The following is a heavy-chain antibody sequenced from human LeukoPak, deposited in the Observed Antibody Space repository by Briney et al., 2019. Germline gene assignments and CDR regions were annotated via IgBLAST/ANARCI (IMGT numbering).Heavy chain of an antibody. Sequence: PSETLSLTCSVSGGSITGYYWSWIRQPPGKGLEWIGRIYTSGSTNYKPSLKSRVTMSVDTSKNQFSLKLSSVTAADTAVYYCAREGYDYVWGSYGFDYWGQGTLVTVSS. D-gene: IGHD3-16*01. CDR2: IYTSGST. CDR1: GGSITGYY. J-gene: IGHJ4*02. V-gene: IGHV4-4*07. CDR3: AREGYDYVWGSYGFDY.